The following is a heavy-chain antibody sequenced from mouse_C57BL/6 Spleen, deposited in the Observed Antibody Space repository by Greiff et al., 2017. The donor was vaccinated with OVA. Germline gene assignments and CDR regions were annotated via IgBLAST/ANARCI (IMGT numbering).Heavy chain of an antibody. V-gene: IGHV5-6*02. J-gene: IGHJ1*03. Sequence: EVKLVESGGDLVKPGGSLKLSCAASGFTFSSYGMSWVRQTPDKRLEWVATISSGGSYTYYPDSVKGRFTISRDNAKNTLYLQMSSLKSEDTAMYYCATSYYYGSKGYFDVWGTGTTVTVSS. CDR2: ISSGGSYT. CDR3: ATSYYYGSKGYFDV. CDR1: GFTFSSYG. D-gene: IGHD1-1*01.